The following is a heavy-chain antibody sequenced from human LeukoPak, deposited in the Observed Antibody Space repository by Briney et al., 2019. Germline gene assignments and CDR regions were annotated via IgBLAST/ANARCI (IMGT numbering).Heavy chain of an antibody. J-gene: IGHJ3*02. Sequence: PSETLSLTCTVSGYSISSGYYWGWIRQPPGQGLEWIGSIYHSGTTYCDPSLKSRVTISVDTSKNQFSLKLSSVTAADTAVYYCARVLRYDNSGHDSFDIWGQGTMVTVSS. CDR1: GYSISSGYY. CDR2: IYHSGTT. CDR3: ARVLRYDNSGHDSFDI. V-gene: IGHV4-38-2*02. D-gene: IGHD3-22*01.